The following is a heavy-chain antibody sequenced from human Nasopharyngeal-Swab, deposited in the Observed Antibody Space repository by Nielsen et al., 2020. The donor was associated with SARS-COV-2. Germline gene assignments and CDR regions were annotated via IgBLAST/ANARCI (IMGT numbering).Heavy chain of an antibody. CDR2: ISSSSSYI. CDR3: ARGGLGGFDY. J-gene: IGHJ4*02. V-gene: IGHV3-21*01. CDR1: GFPFSSYS. Sequence: GESLKISCAASGFPFSSYSMNWVRQAPGKGLEWVSSISSSSSYIYYADSVKGRFTISRDNAKNSLYLQMNSLRAEDTAVYYCARGGLGGFDYWGQGTLVTVSS. D-gene: IGHD3-16*01.